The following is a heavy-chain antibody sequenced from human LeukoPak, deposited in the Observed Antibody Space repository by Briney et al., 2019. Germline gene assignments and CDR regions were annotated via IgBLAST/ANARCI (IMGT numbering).Heavy chain of an antibody. V-gene: IGHV1-2*06. Sequence: ASVKVSFKASGYTFTGYYMHWVRQAPGQGLEWMGRINPNSGGTNYAQKFQGRVTMTRDTSISTAYMELSRLRSDDTAVYYCARDFGDYDFWSGYPRNWFDPWGQGTLVTVSS. CDR3: ARDFGDYDFWSGYPRNWFDP. CDR1: GYTFTGYY. CDR2: INPNSGGT. J-gene: IGHJ5*02. D-gene: IGHD3-3*01.